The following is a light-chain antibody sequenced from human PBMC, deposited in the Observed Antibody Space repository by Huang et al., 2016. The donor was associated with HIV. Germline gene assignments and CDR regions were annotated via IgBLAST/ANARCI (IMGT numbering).Light chain of an antibody. V-gene: IGKV1-33*01. CDR2: DAA. Sequence: DIQMTQSPSSLSASIGDRVTITCQASHDIRKYLNWYQQKPGKAPKLRIHDAANLETGVPSRFSGGGSGTDFTFTINGLQPEDIATYYCQQYDNLPRFTFGPGTKVDLK. J-gene: IGKJ3*01. CDR3: QQYDNLPRFT. CDR1: HDIRKY.